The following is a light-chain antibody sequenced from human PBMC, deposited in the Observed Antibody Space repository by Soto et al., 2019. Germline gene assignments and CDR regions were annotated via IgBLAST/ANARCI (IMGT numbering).Light chain of an antibody. Sequence: EIVMTQSPATLSVSPVGRATLSGRASQSISDTLAWYQQKPGQAPRLLIHGASTRAPGFPARFSGSGSGTDFTLTISSLQSEDFAVYYCQQYDNWPWTFGQGT. V-gene: IGKV3-15*01. J-gene: IGKJ1*01. CDR2: GAS. CDR1: QSISDT. CDR3: QQYDNWPWT.